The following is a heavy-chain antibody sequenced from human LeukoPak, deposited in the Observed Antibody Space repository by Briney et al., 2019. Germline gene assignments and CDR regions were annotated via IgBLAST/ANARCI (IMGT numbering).Heavy chain of an antibody. CDR2: IFYSGTT. J-gene: IGHJ6*02. V-gene: IGHV4-61*05. CDR1: GGSISSTTYY. CDR3: ASLNHHYYAMDA. Sequence: SETLSLTCTVSGGSISSTTYYWSWIRQPPGKGLEWIGYIFYSGTTNYNPSLKSRVTISVDKSKNQFSLKLSSATAADTAVYYCASLNHHYYAMDAWGQGTTVTVS. D-gene: IGHD1-14*01.